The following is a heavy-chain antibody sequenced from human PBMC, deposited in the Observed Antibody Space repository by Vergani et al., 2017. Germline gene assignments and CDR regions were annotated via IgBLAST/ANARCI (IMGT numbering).Heavy chain of an antibody. CDR2: ISGSGGST. D-gene: IGHD3-3*01. V-gene: IGHV3-23*01. CDR3: ATQEGVRRGGVTPAFDY. J-gene: IGHJ4*02. Sequence: EVQLLESGGGLVQPGGSLRLSCAASGFTFSSYAMSWVRQAPGKGLEWVSAISGSGGSTYYADSVKGRFTISRDNSKHTLYLQMNSLRAEDTAVYYCATQEGVRRGGVTPAFDYWGQGTLVTVSS. CDR1: GFTFSSYA.